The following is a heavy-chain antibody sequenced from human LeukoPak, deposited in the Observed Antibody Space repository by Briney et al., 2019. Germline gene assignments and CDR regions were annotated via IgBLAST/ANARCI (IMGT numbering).Heavy chain of an antibody. Sequence: SETLSLTCTVSGGSISTYYWSWIRRPPGKGLEYIGYINYRGTTDSNPSLKSRVTISVDTSKNQISLKLNSVTAADTAVYYCARRVIMSATGVPDTWLDPWGQGILVTVSS. CDR3: ARRVIMSATGVPDTWLDP. CDR2: INYRGTT. J-gene: IGHJ5*02. V-gene: IGHV4-59*08. CDR1: GGSISTYY. D-gene: IGHD2-8*02.